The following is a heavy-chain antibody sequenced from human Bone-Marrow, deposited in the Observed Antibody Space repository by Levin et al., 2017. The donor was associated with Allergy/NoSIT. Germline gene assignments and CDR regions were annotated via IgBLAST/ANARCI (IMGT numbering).Heavy chain of an antibody. CDR2: ITWNSGTT. CDR3: ARVGNYAVVADAFDL. D-gene: IGHD1-7*01. J-gene: IGHJ3*01. V-gene: IGHV3-20*04. CDR1: QFIFDDHG. Sequence: GESLKISCAASQFIFDDHGMSWVRQAPGKGLEWVSGITWNSGTTGYADSVKGRFTISRDNAKNTLYLQMNSLRVEDTALYYCARVGNYAVVADAFDLWGQGTMVTVSS.